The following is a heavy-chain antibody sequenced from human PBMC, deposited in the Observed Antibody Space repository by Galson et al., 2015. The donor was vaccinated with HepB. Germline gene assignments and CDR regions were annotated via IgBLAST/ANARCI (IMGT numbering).Heavy chain of an antibody. D-gene: IGHD2/OR15-2a*01. Sequence: SLRLSCAASGFIFSNYWMHWARQAPGKGLVWVSRISSDGSTTSYADSVRGRFTISRDNARNTVFLQMNSLRVEDTAVYYCASELSRTSGWGQGTLVTVSS. J-gene: IGHJ4*02. CDR1: GFIFSNYW. CDR3: ASELSRTSG. CDR2: ISSDGSTT. V-gene: IGHV3-74*01.